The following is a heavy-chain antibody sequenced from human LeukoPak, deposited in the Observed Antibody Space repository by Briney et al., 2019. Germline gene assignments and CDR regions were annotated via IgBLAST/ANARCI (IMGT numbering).Heavy chain of an antibody. J-gene: IGHJ3*02. CDR1: GGSFSGYY. V-gene: IGHV4-34*01. CDR3: AKFWSGYHDAFDI. D-gene: IGHD3-3*01. Sequence: SETLSLTCAVYGGSFSGYYWSWIRQPPGKGLEWIGEINHSGSTNYNPSLKSRVTISVDTSKNQFSLKLSSVTAADTAVYYCAKFWSGYHDAFDIWGQGTMVTVSS. CDR2: INHSGST.